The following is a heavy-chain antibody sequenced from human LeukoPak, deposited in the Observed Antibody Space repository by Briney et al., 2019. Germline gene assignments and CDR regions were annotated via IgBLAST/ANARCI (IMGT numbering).Heavy chain of an antibody. J-gene: IGHJ5*02. CDR2: IRYDGTNK. Sequence: GGSLRLSCEASGFSFSSYGLHCVRQAPGKGLGWGAFIRYDGTNKYYADSVKGRFTISRDKSKNTLSLQMNSLRVEDTAVYYCARDRSGDDDFWSGYYTNYFDPWGQGTLVTVSS. CDR3: ARDRSGDDDFWSGYYTNYFDP. CDR1: GFSFSSYG. D-gene: IGHD3-3*01. V-gene: IGHV3-30*02.